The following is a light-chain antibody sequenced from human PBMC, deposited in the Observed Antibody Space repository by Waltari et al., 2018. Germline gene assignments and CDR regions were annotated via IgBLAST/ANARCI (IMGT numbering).Light chain of an antibody. CDR3: QQYNTYSS. Sequence: DIQMTTSSSTLSASVGDRVTITCRASQSISNWLAWYQQKPGKAPNLLIYKASILKSGVPSRFSGSGSGTQFTLTINSLQPGDFATYYCQQYNTYSSFGQGTKLEIK. CDR1: QSISNW. J-gene: IGKJ2*01. CDR2: KAS. V-gene: IGKV1-5*03.